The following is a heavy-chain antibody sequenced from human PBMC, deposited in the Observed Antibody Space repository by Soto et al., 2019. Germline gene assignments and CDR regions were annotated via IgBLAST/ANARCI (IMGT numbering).Heavy chain of an antibody. CDR3: ARCTVDTIVTRGWCHYLDP. Sequence: EVQLLDSGGGLVQPGGSLRLSCAASGFTFSSSAMSWVRQAPGKGLEWVSAVSGSGGTTYYADSVRGRFTISRDNSKNTLYLQTNSLTAEDTAIYFCARCTVDTIVTRGWCHYLDPWGQGTLVTVSS. V-gene: IGHV3-23*01. CDR1: GFTFSSSA. CDR2: VSGSGGTT. J-gene: IGHJ5*02. D-gene: IGHD5-18*01.